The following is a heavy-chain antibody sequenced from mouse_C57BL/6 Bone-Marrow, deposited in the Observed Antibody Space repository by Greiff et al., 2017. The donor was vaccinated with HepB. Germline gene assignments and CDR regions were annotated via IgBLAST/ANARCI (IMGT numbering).Heavy chain of an antibody. V-gene: IGHV2-9-1*01. Sequence: QVQLQQSGPGLVAPSQSLSITCTVSGFSLTSYAISWVRQPPGKGLEWLGVIWTGGGTNYNSALKSRLSISKDNSKSQVFVKMNRLQTDDTARYYGARNWGYGSSYWYFDVWGTGTTVTVSA. CDR1: GFSLTSYA. CDR3: ARNWGYGSSYWYFDV. D-gene: IGHD1-1*01. CDR2: IWTGGGT. J-gene: IGHJ1*03.